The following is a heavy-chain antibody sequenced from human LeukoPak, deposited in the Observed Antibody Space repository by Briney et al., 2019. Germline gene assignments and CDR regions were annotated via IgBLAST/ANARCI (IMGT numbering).Heavy chain of an antibody. D-gene: IGHD5-18*01. V-gene: IGHV3-21*01. CDR2: ISTSSSYI. CDR1: GFTFTSYN. CDR3: AREVDTAMAKGGLPFDY. Sequence: GGSLRLSCAASGFTFTSYNMNWVRQAPGKGLEWVSSISTSSSYIYYADSVKGRFTISRDNAKNSLYLQMNSLRAEDTAVYYCAREVDTAMAKGGLPFDYWGQGTLVTVSS. J-gene: IGHJ4*02.